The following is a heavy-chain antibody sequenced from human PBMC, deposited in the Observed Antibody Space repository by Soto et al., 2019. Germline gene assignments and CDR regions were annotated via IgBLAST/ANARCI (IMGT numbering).Heavy chain of an antibody. CDR2: INPNGGGT. V-gene: IGHV1-2*02. CDR3: ARDGYRHGWYEY. D-gene: IGHD5-12*01. CDR1: GYSFTGYY. J-gene: IGHJ4*02. Sequence: VKVSWKASGYSFTGYYMHWVRQAPGQGLEWMGSINPNGGGTVTAQKFQGRVTMTRNTSISTAYMQLSRLRSDDTAVYYCARDGYRHGWYEYWGQGSLVTVSS.